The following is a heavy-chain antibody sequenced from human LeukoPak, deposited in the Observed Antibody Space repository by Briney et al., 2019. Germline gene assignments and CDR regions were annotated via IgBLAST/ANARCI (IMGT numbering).Heavy chain of an antibody. Sequence: PSETLSLTCAVYGGSLSGYYWSWIRQSPGKGLEWIGEINHSGSTNYNPSLKSRVTISVDTSKNQFSLKLSSVAAADTAVYYCARLTEYSSSDWFDPWGQGTLVTVSS. CDR1: GGSLSGYY. D-gene: IGHD6-6*01. J-gene: IGHJ5*02. CDR3: ARLTEYSSSDWFDP. CDR2: INHSGST. V-gene: IGHV4-34*01.